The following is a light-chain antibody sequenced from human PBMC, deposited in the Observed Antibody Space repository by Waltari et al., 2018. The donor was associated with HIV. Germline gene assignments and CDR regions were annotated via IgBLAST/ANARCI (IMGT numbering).Light chain of an antibody. V-gene: IGLV10-54*01. Sequence: QSGLTQPPSVSKGLRQTATLTCTGNNNNVGNQGAAWLQQHQDHPPKLLSYRNDNRPSGISERLSASRSGDTASLTITGLQPEDEADYYCSAWDSSLSAWVFGGGTKLTVL. J-gene: IGLJ3*02. CDR3: SAWDSSLSAWV. CDR1: NNNVGNQG. CDR2: RND.